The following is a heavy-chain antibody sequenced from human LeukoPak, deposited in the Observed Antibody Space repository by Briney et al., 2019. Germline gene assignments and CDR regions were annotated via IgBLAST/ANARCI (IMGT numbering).Heavy chain of an antibody. J-gene: IGHJ4*02. CDR1: GFTFSSYE. V-gene: IGHV3-48*03. D-gene: IGHD5-18*01. CDR2: ISSSGSTI. CDR3: ANGRGYSYGWGYYFDY. Sequence: GGSLRLSCAASGFTFSSYEMNWVRQAPGKGLEWVSYISSSGSTIYYADSVKGRFTISRDNAKNSLYLQMNSLRAEDTAVYYCANGRGYSYGWGYYFDYWGQGTLVTVSS.